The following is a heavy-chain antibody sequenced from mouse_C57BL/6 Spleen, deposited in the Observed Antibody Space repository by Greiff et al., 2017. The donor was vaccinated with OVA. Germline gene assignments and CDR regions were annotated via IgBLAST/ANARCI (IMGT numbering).Heavy chain of an antibody. CDR1: GFTFSSYG. Sequence: DVKLVESGGDLVKPGGSLKLSCAASGFTFSSYGMSWVRQTPDKRLEWVATISSGGSYTYYPDSVKGRFTISRDNAKNTLYLQMSSLKSEDTAMYYCARQDGYYVYFDTGAKAPLSQSPQ. CDR3: ARQDGYYVYFDT. CDR2: ISSGGSYT. J-gene: IGHJ2*01. V-gene: IGHV5-6*02. D-gene: IGHD2-3*01.